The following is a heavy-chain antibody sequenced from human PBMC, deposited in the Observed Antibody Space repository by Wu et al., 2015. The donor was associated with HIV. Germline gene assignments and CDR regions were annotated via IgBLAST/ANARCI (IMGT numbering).Heavy chain of an antibody. D-gene: IGHD1-26*01. Sequence: QVQLVQSGAEVKKPGASVKVSCKASGYTFTSYGISWVRQAPGQGLEWMGWISAYNGNTNYAQKLQGRVTMTTDTSTSTAYMELSSLRSEDTAVYYCARVRAVVGDTEDAFDIWGQGTMVTVSS. CDR1: GYTFTSYG. CDR2: ISAYNGNT. V-gene: IGHV1-18*01. CDR3: ARVRAVVGDTEDAFDI. J-gene: IGHJ3*02.